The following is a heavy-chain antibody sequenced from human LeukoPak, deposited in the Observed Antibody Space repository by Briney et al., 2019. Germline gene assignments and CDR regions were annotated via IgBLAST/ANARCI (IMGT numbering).Heavy chain of an antibody. Sequence: SETLSLTCTVAGGSISPYYWSWIRQPPGKGLEWIGYINYSGSTNYNPSLQSRVTISVDTSNNHFSLKLPSVTAADTAVYYCARHAHYYDSSGFYFHFDSWGQGTLVTVSS. CDR3: ARHAHYYDSSGFYFHFDS. J-gene: IGHJ4*02. D-gene: IGHD3-22*01. CDR1: GGSISPYY. V-gene: IGHV4-59*08. CDR2: INYSGST.